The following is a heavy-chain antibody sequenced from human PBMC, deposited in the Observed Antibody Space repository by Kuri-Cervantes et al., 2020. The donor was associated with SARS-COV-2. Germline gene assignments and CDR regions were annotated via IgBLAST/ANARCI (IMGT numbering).Heavy chain of an antibody. CDR2: IYYSGST. J-gene: IGHJ4*02. CDR3: AKHDYGDYGTFDY. D-gene: IGHD4-17*01. V-gene: IGHV4-38-2*02. Sequence: GSLRLSCTVSGYSISSGYYWGWIRQPPGKGLEWIGYIYYSGSTNYNPSLKSRVTISVDTSKNQFSLKLDSMTAADTAVYYCAKHDYGDYGTFDYWGQGTLVTVSS. CDR1: GYSISSGYY.